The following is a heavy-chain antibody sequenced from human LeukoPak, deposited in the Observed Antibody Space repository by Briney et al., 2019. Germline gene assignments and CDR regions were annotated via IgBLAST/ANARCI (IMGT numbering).Heavy chain of an antibody. CDR1: GFTVSSYT. Sequence: GGSLRLACTASGFTVSSYTMNSVRQAPGSWLEWVSAIHNGGGTTSYADSVKGRLTISRDNSKNTMFLQMNSLRAEDTAVYYCAKDSAFGGEDSWGQGTLVTVSS. CDR3: AKDSAFGGEDS. V-gene: IGHV3-23*01. J-gene: IGHJ4*02. D-gene: IGHD3-16*01. CDR2: IHNGGGTT.